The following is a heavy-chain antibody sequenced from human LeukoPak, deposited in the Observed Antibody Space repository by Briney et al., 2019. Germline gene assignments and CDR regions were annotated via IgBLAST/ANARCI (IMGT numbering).Heavy chain of an antibody. Sequence: PGGSLRLSCAASGFTFSSYAMSWVRQAPGKGLEWVSAISGSGGSTYYADSVKGRFTISRDNSKNTLYPQMNSLRAEDTAVYYCAKVGISSSGWPFDYWGQGTLVTVSS. CDR1: GFTFSSYA. CDR3: AKVGISSSGWPFDY. V-gene: IGHV3-23*01. J-gene: IGHJ4*02. CDR2: ISGSGGST. D-gene: IGHD6-19*01.